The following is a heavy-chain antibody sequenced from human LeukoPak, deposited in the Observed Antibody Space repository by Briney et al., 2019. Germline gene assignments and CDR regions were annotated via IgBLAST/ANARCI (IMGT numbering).Heavy chain of an antibody. V-gene: IGHV4-61*02. CDR1: GGSISSGSYY. CDR2: IYTSGST. CDR3: ASEPGTYYYGSGSLNI. Sequence: PSEALSLTCTVSGGSISSGSYYWSWIRQPAGRGLEWIERIYTSGSTNYNPSLKSRVTISVDTSKNQFSLKLSSVTAADTAVYYCASEPGTYYYGSGSLNIWGQGTMVTVSS. D-gene: IGHD3-10*01. J-gene: IGHJ3*02.